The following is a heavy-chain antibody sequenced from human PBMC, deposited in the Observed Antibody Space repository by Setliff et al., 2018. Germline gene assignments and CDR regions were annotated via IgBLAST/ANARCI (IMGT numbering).Heavy chain of an antibody. Sequence: ASVKVSCKVSGYTLTELSMHWVRQAPGKGLEWMGGFDPEDGETIYAQKFQGRVTMTEDTSTDTAYMELSSLRSEDTAVYYCARAGDAASGRKGVFEYWGQGTAVTVSS. CDR2: FDPEDGET. D-gene: IGHD1-26*01. CDR3: ARAGDAASGRKGVFEY. V-gene: IGHV1-24*01. J-gene: IGHJ4*02. CDR1: GYTLTELS.